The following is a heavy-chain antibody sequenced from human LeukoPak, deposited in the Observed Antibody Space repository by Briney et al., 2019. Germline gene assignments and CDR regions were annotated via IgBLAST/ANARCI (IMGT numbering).Heavy chain of an antibody. Sequence: GGSLRLSCAASGLTFSNFAMTWVRQAPGKGLEWVSSIVGSGSTYYADSLKGRFTISRDNAKNSLYLQMNSLRAEDTAVYYCAREGRIAAAGLDYWGQGTVAAVSS. CDR1: GLTFSNFA. CDR3: AREGRIAAAGLDY. J-gene: IGHJ4*02. CDR2: IVGSGST. D-gene: IGHD6-13*01. V-gene: IGHV3-69-1*02.